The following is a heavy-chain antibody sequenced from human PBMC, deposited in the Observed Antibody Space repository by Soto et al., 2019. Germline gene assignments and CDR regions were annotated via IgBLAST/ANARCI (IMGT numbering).Heavy chain of an antibody. CDR3: AKGRVERRSY. D-gene: IGHD1-1*01. CDR2: ISGTGSDT. V-gene: IGHV3-23*01. J-gene: IGHJ4*01. Sequence: AGGSLRLSCAASGFTFGSYSMFWVRQAPGKGLEWVSLISGTGSDTYYADSVKGRFTISRDNSKNTLYLQMNSLRVDDTAVYYCAKGRVERRSYWGHGTLVTVSS. CDR1: GFTFGSYS.